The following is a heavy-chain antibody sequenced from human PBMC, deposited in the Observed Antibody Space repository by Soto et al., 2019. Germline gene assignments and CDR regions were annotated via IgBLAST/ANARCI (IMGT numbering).Heavy chain of an antibody. CDR3: ARGPYDSSGLIDY. J-gene: IGHJ4*02. Sequence: QLQLQESGSGLVKHSQTLYLTCAVSGGSISSDGYSWSWIRQPPGKGLEWIGYIYHSGSTYYNPSLKSRVTISVDRSKNQFSLKLSSVTAADTAVYYCARGPYDSSGLIDYWGQGTLVTVSS. D-gene: IGHD3-22*01. CDR1: GGSISSDGYS. V-gene: IGHV4-30-2*01. CDR2: IYHSGST.